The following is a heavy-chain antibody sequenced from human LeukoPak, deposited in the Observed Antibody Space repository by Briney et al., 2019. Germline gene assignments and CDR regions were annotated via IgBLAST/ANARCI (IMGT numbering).Heavy chain of an antibody. CDR2: ISSSSGYI. Sequence: GGSLRLSCAASGFTFSSYSMNWVRQAPGKGLEWVSSISSSSGYIYYADSVKGRFTISRDNAKNSLYLQMNSLRAEDTAVYYCARGRRYSSNGRGFDPWGQGTLVTVSS. CDR1: GFTFSSYS. J-gene: IGHJ5*02. V-gene: IGHV3-21*01. D-gene: IGHD6-13*01. CDR3: ARGRRYSSNGRGFDP.